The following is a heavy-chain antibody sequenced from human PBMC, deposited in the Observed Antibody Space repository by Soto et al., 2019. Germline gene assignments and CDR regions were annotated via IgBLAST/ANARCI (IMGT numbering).Heavy chain of an antibody. CDR3: ARHMDYNFLTGYFD. D-gene: IGHD3-9*01. J-gene: IGHJ4*02. CDR2: ISHSGST. V-gene: IGHV4-39*01. Sequence: QLQLQESGPGLVKPSETLSLTCNVSGASTDSTIHYWAWIRQSPGKGLEWIGSISHSGSTHYNPSLKSRITISADKSKNQFSLTLTIVTPADTAVYFCARHMDYNFLTGYFDWGQGTLVTVS. CDR1: GASTDSTIHY.